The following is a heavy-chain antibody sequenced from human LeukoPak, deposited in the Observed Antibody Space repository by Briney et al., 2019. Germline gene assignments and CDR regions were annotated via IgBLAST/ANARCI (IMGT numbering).Heavy chain of an antibody. CDR1: GFTFSSYS. CDR2: ISSSSSYI. CDR3: ARDLSFYSSSSVGY. D-gene: IGHD6-6*01. Sequence: GGSLRLSCAASGFTFSSYSMNWVRQAPGKGLEWVSSISSSSSYIYYADSVKGRFTISRDNAKNSLYLQMDSLRAEDTAVYYCARDLSFYSSSSVGYWGQGTLVTVSS. J-gene: IGHJ4*02. V-gene: IGHV3-21*01.